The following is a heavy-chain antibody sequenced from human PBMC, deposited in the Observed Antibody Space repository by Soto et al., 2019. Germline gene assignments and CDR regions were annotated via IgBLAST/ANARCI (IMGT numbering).Heavy chain of an antibody. Sequence: GASLKVSCNASGYTCSNFGISWVLQAPGEGLEWMGWISPNSEKTKIAQRFQGRVTMTTDISTSTSYLELRGLTSDDTAVYYCTKDATFVDNYTGYLVSYLWG. CDR1: GYTCSNFG. V-gene: IGHV1-18*01. CDR2: ISPNSEKT. D-gene: IGHD3-9*01. J-gene: IGHJ2*01. CDR3: TKDATFVDNYTGYLVSYL.